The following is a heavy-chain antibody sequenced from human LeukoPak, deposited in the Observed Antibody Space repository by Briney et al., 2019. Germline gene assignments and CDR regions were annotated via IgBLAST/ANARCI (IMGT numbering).Heavy chain of an antibody. V-gene: IGHV1-46*01. CDR2: INPSVGST. D-gene: IGHD6-19*01. CDR3: ARGPERWLEVYYYGMDV. Sequence: ASVKVSCKASGYTFTSYYMHWVRQAPGEGLEWMGVINPSVGSTSYAQQFQGRVTMTRDTSTSIVYMELSSLRSEDTAVYYRARGPERWLEVYYYGMDVWGKGTTVTVSS. CDR1: GYTFTSYY. J-gene: IGHJ6*04.